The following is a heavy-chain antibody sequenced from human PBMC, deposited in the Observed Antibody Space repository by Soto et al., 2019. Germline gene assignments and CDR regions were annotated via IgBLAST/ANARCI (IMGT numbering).Heavy chain of an antibody. Sequence: QVQLVQSGAEVKKPGASVKVSCKASGYTFTSYGISWVRQAPGQGLEWMGWISAYNGNTNYAQKLQGRVTMTTDTSARTGYRGRRSLRSDDTAVYYCAGSLLVGYGLEGESDWGQGTLVTVSS. CDR2: ISAYNGNT. CDR1: GYTFTSYG. J-gene: IGHJ4*02. CDR3: AGSLLVGYGLEGESD. D-gene: IGHD5-18*01. V-gene: IGHV1-18*01.